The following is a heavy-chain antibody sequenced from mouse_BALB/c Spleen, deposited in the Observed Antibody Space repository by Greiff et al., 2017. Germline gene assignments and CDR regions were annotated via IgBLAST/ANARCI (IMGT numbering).Heavy chain of an antibody. CDR1: GFNIKDTY. Sequence: VQLQQSGAELVKPGASVKLSCTASGFNIKDTYMHWVKQRPEQGLEWIGRIDPANGNTKYDPKFQGKATITADTSSNTAYLQLSSLTSEDTAVYYCASYGYDKVYYFDYWGQGTTLTVSS. CDR3: ASYGYDKVYYFDY. V-gene: IGHV14-3*02. CDR2: IDPANGNT. J-gene: IGHJ2*01. D-gene: IGHD2-2*01.